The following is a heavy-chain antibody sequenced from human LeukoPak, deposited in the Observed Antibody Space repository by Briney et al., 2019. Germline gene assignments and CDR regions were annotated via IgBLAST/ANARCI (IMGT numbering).Heavy chain of an antibody. V-gene: IGHV1-2*02. CDR3: ARDLYSSRANWFDP. CDR2: IYPNSGGT. J-gene: IGHJ5*02. CDR1: GYTFTGYY. D-gene: IGHD6-13*01. Sequence: ASVKLSCKASGYTFTGYYMHWVRQAPGQGLEWMGWIYPNSGGTNYAQKFQGRVTMTSDTSISTAYMELSSLRSDDTAVYYCARDLYSSRANWFDPWGQGTLVTVSS.